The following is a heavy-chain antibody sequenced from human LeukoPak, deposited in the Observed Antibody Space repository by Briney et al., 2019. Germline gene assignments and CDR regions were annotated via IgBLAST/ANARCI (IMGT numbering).Heavy chain of an antibody. J-gene: IGHJ4*02. V-gene: IGHV1-24*01. D-gene: IGHD1-26*01. CDR3: ATEGIVGAKYFDY. CDR2: FDPEDGET. CDR1: GCTLSELS. Sequence: VASVKVSCKVSGCTLSELSMHWVRQAPGKGLEWMGGFDPEDGETIYAQKFQGRVTMTEDTSTDTAYMELSSLRSEDTAVYYCATEGIVGAKYFDYWGQGTLVTVSS.